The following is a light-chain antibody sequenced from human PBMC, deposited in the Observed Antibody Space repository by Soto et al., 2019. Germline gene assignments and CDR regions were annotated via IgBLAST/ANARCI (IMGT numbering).Light chain of an antibody. Sequence: EIVMTQSPATLSVSPGETATLSCRASQSISSNLAWYQQKPGQAPRLLISRASTRATGIPARFSGSGSVTEFTLTISSLQSEDFAVYYCQQYNDWPRTFGQGTKVDI. J-gene: IGKJ1*01. CDR1: QSISSN. V-gene: IGKV3-15*01. CDR3: QQYNDWPRT. CDR2: RAS.